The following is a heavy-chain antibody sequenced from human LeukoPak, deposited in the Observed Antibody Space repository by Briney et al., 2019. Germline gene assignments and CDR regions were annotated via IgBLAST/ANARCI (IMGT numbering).Heavy chain of an antibody. CDR3: ARDYPSDSSSNKGLDY. Sequence: QAGGSLRLSCAASGFTFSSYWMSWVRQAPGKGLEWVANIKQDGSEKYYVDSVKGRFTISRDNAKNSLYLQMNSLRAEDTAVYYCARDYPSDSSSNKGLDYWGQGTLVTVSS. CDR2: IKQDGSEK. V-gene: IGHV3-7*01. J-gene: IGHJ4*02. CDR1: GFTFSSYW. D-gene: IGHD6-6*01.